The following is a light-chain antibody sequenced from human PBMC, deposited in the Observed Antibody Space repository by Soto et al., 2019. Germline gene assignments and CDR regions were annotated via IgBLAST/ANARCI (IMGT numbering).Light chain of an antibody. Sequence: EMVMTQSPATLSVSPGERATLSCRASQSVRSSLAWYQQKPGQPPRLLIYRASTRATGVPARFSGSGSGTEFTLTISSLQSEDSAVYHCQQYNSWPPTFGPGTKVDI. CDR2: RAS. CDR3: QQYNSWPPT. CDR1: QSVRSS. V-gene: IGKV3-15*01. J-gene: IGKJ3*01.